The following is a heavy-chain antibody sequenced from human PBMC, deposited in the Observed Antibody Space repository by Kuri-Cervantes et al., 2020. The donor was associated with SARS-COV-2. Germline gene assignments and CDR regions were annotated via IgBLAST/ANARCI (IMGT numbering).Heavy chain of an antibody. CDR1: GFTFSSYW. J-gene: IGHJ3*02. Sequence: GGSLRLSCAASGFTFSSYWMHWVRQAPGKGLVWVSRINSDGSSTSYADSVKGRFTITRDNDKNTLYLQMNSLRAEDTAVYYCARVEWYNWNLFDAFDIWGQGTMVTVSS. D-gene: IGHD1-20*01. CDR3: ARVEWYNWNLFDAFDI. CDR2: INSDGSST. V-gene: IGHV3-74*01.